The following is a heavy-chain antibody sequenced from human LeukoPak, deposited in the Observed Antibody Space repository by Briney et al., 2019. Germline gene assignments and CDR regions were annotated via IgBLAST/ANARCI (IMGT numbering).Heavy chain of an antibody. CDR3: AREIPLLGYCSSTSCYSYYSDY. D-gene: IGHD2-2*01. J-gene: IGHJ4*02. V-gene: IGHV1-69*01. CDR1: GGTFSSYA. Sequence: SVKVSCKASGGTFSSYAISWVRQAPGQGLEWMGGIIPIFGTANYAQKFQGRVTITADESTSTAYMELSSLRSEDTAVYYCAREIPLLGYCSSTSCYSYYSDYWGQGTLVTVSS. CDR2: IIPIFGTA.